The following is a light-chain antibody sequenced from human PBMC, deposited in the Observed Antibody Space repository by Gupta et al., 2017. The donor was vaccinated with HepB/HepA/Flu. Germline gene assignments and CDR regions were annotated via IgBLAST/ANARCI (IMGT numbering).Light chain of an antibody. Sequence: DIQMTQSPSSLSASVGDSVTITCRASQSIRRYLNWYQQKPGKAPKLLIYGTSNLQSGVPSRFSGSGSGADFTLTISSLQCEDFATYCCQQADSTPWTFGQGTKVEIK. V-gene: IGKV1-39*01. CDR3: QQADSTPWT. CDR1: QSIRRY. CDR2: GTS. J-gene: IGKJ1*01.